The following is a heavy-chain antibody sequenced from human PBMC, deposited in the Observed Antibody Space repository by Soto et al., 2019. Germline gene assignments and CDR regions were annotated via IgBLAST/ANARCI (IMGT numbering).Heavy chain of an antibody. Sequence: PSETLSLTCTVSGGSISSSSYYWGWIRQPPGKGLEWIGSIYYSGSTYYNPSLKSRVTISVDTSKNQFSLKLSSVTAADTAVYYCARDIPRGASYLDNWGQGTLVTVSS. D-gene: IGHD1-26*01. V-gene: IGHV4-39*07. CDR3: ARDIPRGASYLDN. CDR1: GGSISSSSYY. J-gene: IGHJ4*02. CDR2: IYYSGST.